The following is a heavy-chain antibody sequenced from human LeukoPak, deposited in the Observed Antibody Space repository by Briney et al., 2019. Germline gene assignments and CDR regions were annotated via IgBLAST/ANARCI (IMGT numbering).Heavy chain of an antibody. D-gene: IGHD3-16*02. Sequence: PGGSLRLSCTASGFTFGDYAMSWVRQAPGKGLEWVGFIRSKAYGGTREYAASVIGRFTISRDDSKSIAYLQMNSLKTEDTAVYYCTSSTLRLGELSVDYWGQGTLVTVSS. J-gene: IGHJ4*02. CDR1: GFTFGDYA. CDR2: IRSKAYGGTR. V-gene: IGHV3-49*04. CDR3: TSSTLRLGELSVDY.